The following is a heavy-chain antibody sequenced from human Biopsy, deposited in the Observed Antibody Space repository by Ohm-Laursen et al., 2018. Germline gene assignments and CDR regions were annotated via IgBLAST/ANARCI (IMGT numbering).Heavy chain of an antibody. D-gene: IGHD6-19*01. CDR3: AKASGYSSGWPIDY. J-gene: IGHJ4*02. V-gene: IGHV3-9*01. Sequence: LSLTCAPSGFTFSNYNMNWVRQAPGKGLEWVSGISWNSGSVVYADSVKGRFTISRDNAKNSLYLQMHSLRAEDTAFYYCAKASGYSSGWPIDYWGQGNLVTVSS. CDR2: ISWNSGSV. CDR1: GFTFSNYN.